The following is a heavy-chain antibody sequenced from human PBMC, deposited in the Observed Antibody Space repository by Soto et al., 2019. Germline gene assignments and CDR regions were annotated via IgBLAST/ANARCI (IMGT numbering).Heavy chain of an antibody. CDR1: GGTFSSYA. D-gene: IGHD5-12*01. J-gene: IGHJ4*02. Sequence: QVQLVQSGAEVRQPASSVKVSCKTSGGTFSSYAISWVRQAPGQGLEWMGGILPIVDTSTYAQKFRGRVTITADESTSTAYMELSSLRSDDTAIYDCVRVVAIPGYPDNWGQGTLVTVSS. CDR2: ILPIVDTS. V-gene: IGHV1-69*12. CDR3: VRVVAIPGYPDN.